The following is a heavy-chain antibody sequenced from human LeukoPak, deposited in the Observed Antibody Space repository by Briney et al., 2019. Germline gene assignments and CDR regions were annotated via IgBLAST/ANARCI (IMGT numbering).Heavy chain of an antibody. D-gene: IGHD3-10*01. J-gene: IGHJ4*02. V-gene: IGHV4-30-2*01. Sequence: SETLSLTCTVSGASISSGGYYWSWIRQPPGKGLEWIGYFDHSGSTYYNASLKSRVTISVDRSKNQFSLKLSSVTAADTAVYYCYGSGYWGQGTLVTVSS. CDR2: FDHSGST. CDR3: YGSGY. CDR1: GASISSGGYY.